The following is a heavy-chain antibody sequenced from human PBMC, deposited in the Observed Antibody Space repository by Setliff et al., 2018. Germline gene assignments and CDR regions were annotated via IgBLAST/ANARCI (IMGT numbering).Heavy chain of an antibody. Sequence: PGGSLRLSCTASGFTFGDYGMSWVRQAPGKGLEWVGFIRSKAYGGTTEYAASVKGRFIISRDDSKSIAYLQMNSLKTEDTAVYYCTRDRPSSPSYYNFWSGYPNDAFDIWGQGTMVTVSS. J-gene: IGHJ3*02. D-gene: IGHD3-3*01. CDR3: TRDRPSSPSYYNFWSGYPNDAFDI. CDR1: GFTFGDYG. V-gene: IGHV3-49*04. CDR2: IRSKAYGGTT.